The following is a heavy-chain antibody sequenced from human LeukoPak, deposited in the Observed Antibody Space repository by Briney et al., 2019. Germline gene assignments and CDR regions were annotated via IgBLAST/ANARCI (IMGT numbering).Heavy chain of an antibody. CDR3: ARTGNPATGDY. V-gene: IGHV3-53*01. J-gene: IGHJ4*02. CDR1: GFTVSSNY. Sequence: GGSLRLSCAASGFTVSSNYMSWVRQAPGKGLEWVSVIYSGGTTYYADSVKGRFTISRDNSKNTLFLQMNSLRAEDTAVYYCARTGNPATGDYWGQGTLVTVSS. D-gene: IGHD1-1*01. CDR2: IYSGGTT.